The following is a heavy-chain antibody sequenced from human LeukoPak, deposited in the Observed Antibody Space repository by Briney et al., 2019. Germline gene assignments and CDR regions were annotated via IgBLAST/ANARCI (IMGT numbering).Heavy chain of an antibody. D-gene: IGHD1-7*01. CDR3: AKSRPAGTEDY. J-gene: IGHJ4*02. CDR1: GCSFSSYT. Sequence: GGSLRLSCTASGCSFSSYTKNWVRQAQGKGLEWISSITSSDTVIYYEDSVKGRFTISIEHAKKSLYLQMSSLRAEATGVYYYAKSRPAGTEDYWGQGTLVTVSS. V-gene: IGHV3-21*01. CDR2: ITSSDTVI.